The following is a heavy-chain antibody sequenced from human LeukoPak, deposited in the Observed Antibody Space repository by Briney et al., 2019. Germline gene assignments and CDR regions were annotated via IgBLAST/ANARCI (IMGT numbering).Heavy chain of an antibody. CDR2: INPSGGST. D-gene: IGHD5-18*01. V-gene: IGHV1-46*01. CDR3: ARWDEYSYGQPQGGSLDY. J-gene: IGHJ4*02. CDR1: GYTFTSYY. Sequence: ASVKVSFKASGYTFTSYYIHWVRQAPGQGLEWMGIINPSGGSTTYAQRFQGRVTMTRETSTSTVYMELSSLRSEDTAVYYCARWDEYSYGQPQGGSLDYWGQGTLVTVSS.